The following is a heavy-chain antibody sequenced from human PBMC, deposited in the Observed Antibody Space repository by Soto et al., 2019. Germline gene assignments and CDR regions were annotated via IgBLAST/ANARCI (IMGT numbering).Heavy chain of an antibody. CDR1: VFTSSG. CDR2: ISTHNGNT. CDR3: AREGILGLFDAYDL. D-gene: IGHD3-3*01. Sequence: QDQLVQSGAEVKKPGASVKVSCRASVFTSSGISWVRQAPGQRLEWMGWISTHNGNTIYAQKFQGRVIMTMDTSTTTVYMELRSLRPDDTAVYLCAREGILGLFDAYDLWGQGTMVTVSS. J-gene: IGHJ3*01. V-gene: IGHV1-18*04.